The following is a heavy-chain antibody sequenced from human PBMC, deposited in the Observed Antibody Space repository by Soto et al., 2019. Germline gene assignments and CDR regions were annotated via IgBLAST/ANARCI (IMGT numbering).Heavy chain of an antibody. CDR1: GDSISAYS. D-gene: IGHD5-12*01. CDR3: AREGNLGRWLQPLDF. Sequence: QVQLQVSAPGLVKPSETLSLTCTVSGDSISAYSWSWVRQPPGKGLEWIGNIHYNGNTKYNPSLKRRVTISVDTSKNQFSLKLISVTAADTAKYFCAREGNLGRWLQPLDFWGQGTLVTVSS. CDR2: IHYNGNT. V-gene: IGHV4-59*01. J-gene: IGHJ4*02.